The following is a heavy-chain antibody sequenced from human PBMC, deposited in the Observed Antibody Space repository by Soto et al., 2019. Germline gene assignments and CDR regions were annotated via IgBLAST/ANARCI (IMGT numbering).Heavy chain of an antibody. CDR3: ARDYYGMDV. J-gene: IGHJ6*02. CDR1: GGSISSGGYS. Sequence: PSETLSLTCTVSGGSISSGGYSWTWIRQSPGKGLEWIGYTYQSGSAYYNPSLKSRVTISVDRSKNQFSLNLTSVTAADTAVYYCARDYYGMDVGGQGTTVTVSS. V-gene: IGHV4-30-2*06. CDR2: TYQSGSA.